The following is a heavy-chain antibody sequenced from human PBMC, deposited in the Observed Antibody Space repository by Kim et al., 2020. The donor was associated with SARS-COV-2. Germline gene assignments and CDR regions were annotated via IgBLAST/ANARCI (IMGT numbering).Heavy chain of an antibody. J-gene: IGHJ6*03. CDR3: ARSEGRGYSYGQNDYYYYY. CDR1: GGTFSSYA. CDR2: IIPILGIA. V-gene: IGHV1-69*04. D-gene: IGHD5-18*01. Sequence: SVKVSCKASGGTFSSYAISWVRQAPGQGLEWMGRIIPILGIANYAQKFQGRVTITADKSTSTAYMELSSLRSKDTAVYYCARSEGRGYSYGQNDYYYYY.